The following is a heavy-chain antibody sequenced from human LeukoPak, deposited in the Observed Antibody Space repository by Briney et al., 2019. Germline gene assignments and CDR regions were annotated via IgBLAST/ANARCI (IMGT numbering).Heavy chain of an antibody. Sequence: GGSLRLSCAASGFTFSTYGMHWVRQAPGKGLEWVAFIRFDGTNKYYADSVKGRFAISRDSSKGTLYLQMNSLRAEDTAVYYCAKGYCSGSCYNGLDYWGQGTLVTVSS. CDR1: GFTFSTYG. D-gene: IGHD2-15*01. CDR2: IRFDGTNK. CDR3: AKGYCSGSCYNGLDY. J-gene: IGHJ4*02. V-gene: IGHV3-30*02.